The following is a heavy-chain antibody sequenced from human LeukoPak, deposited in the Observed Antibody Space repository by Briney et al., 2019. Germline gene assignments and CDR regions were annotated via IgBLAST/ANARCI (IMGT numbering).Heavy chain of an antibody. CDR1: GFTFSSYA. CDR2: ISGSGGST. V-gene: IGHV3-23*01. CDR3: AKDRVGIAAAGPTSDYFDC. D-gene: IGHD6-13*01. Sequence: LPGGSLRLSCAASGFTFSSYAMSWVRQAPGKGLEWVSAISGSGGSTYYADSVKGRFTISRDNSKNTLYLQMNSLRAEDTAVYYCAKDRVGIAAAGPTSDYFDCWGQGTLVTVSS. J-gene: IGHJ4*02.